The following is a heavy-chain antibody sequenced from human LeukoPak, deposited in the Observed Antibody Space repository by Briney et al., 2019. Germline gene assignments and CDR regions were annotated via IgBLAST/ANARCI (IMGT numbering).Heavy chain of an antibody. Sequence: RGESLKISCEGSGYSFSNYWIGWVRQMPGKGLEWMGIIYPGDYETRYSPSFQGLVTISVDKSISTAYLQWSSLKASDTAMYYCAIPPGYCGNDCSFDHRGQGTLVTVSS. J-gene: IGHJ4*02. V-gene: IGHV5-51*01. CDR2: IYPGDYET. CDR3: AIPPGYCGNDCSFDH. D-gene: IGHD2-21*02. CDR1: GYSFSNYW.